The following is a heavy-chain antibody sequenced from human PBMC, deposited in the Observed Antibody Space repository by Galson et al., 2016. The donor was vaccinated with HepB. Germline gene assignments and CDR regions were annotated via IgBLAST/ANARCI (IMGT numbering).Heavy chain of an antibody. J-gene: IGHJ3*01. D-gene: IGHD2-15*01. CDR3: AREGGLGSLSSDDVFDF. Sequence: SLRLSCAASGFTFSRYTMNWVRQAPGKGLEWVPSLSSNSAYIYYADSMRGRFTISRDNAKNSLYLQMNSLSVEDTAVYYCAREGGLGSLSSDDVFDFWGQGTTVTVSS. V-gene: IGHV3-21*01. CDR1: GFTFSRYT. CDR2: LSSNSAYI.